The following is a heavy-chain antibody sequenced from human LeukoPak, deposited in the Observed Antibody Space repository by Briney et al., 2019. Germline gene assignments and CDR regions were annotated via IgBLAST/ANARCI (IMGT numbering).Heavy chain of an antibody. CDR1: GYTFTNYG. CDR2: INPNSGGS. Sequence: GASVKVSCKASGYTFTNYGINWVRQAPGQGLEWMGWINPNSGGSNYAQKFQGWVTMTRDTSISTAYMELSRLRSDDTAVYYCARQQLVAFDIWGQGTMVTVSS. V-gene: IGHV1-2*04. CDR3: ARQQLVAFDI. D-gene: IGHD6-13*01. J-gene: IGHJ3*02.